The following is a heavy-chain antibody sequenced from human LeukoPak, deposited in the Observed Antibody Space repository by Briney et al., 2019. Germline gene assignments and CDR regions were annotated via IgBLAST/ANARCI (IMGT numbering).Heavy chain of an antibody. CDR1: GFTFSSDG. J-gene: IGHJ5*02. D-gene: IGHD3-10*01. Sequence: PGGSLRLSWAASGFTFSSDGMRWVRQAPGKGLEWVAVICYDGSNKYYADSVKGRFTISRDNSKNTLYLQMNSLSAADTAVYYCAREIGGDGSGTHWFDPWGQGTLVTVSS. CDR2: ICYDGSNK. V-gene: IGHV3-33*01. CDR3: AREIGGDGSGTHWFDP.